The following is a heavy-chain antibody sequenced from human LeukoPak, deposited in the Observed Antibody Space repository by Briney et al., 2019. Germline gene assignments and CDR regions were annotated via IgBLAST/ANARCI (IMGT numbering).Heavy chain of an antibody. Sequence: GASLKISCRGSGYSFTTYWISWVRQMPGKGLEWMGIIYPGDFDTRYSPSFQGQVTMSADKSINTAYLQWSSLKASDTAMYYCARRQGCSSSSCPPDSWGQGTLVTVSS. J-gene: IGHJ4*02. CDR2: IYPGDFDT. CDR1: GYSFTTYW. V-gene: IGHV5-51*01. D-gene: IGHD2-15*01. CDR3: ARRQGCSSSSCPPDS.